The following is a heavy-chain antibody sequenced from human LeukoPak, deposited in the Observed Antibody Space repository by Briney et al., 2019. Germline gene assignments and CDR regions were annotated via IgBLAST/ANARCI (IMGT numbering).Heavy chain of an antibody. D-gene: IGHD1-26*01. CDR2: IYYSGST. CDR3: AGRRIVGATSYYYYGMDV. V-gene: IGHV4-39*07. CDR1: GGSISSSSDY. Sequence: SETLSLTCTVSGGSISSSSDYWGWIRQPPGKGLEWIGSIYYSGSTYYSPSLKSRVTISVDTSKNQFSLKLSSVTAADTAVYYCAGRRIVGATSYYYYGMDVWGQGTTVTVSS. J-gene: IGHJ6*02.